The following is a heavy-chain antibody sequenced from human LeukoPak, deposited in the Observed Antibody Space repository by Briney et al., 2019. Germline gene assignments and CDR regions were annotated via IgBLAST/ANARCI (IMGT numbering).Heavy chain of an antibody. V-gene: IGHV4-34*01. D-gene: IGHD3-3*01. CDR2: INHSGST. J-gene: IGHJ4*02. CDR1: GGSFSGYY. CDR3: ARGDYDFWSGYRAFDY. Sequence: PSETLSLTCAVYGGSFSGYYWSWIRQPPGKGLEWIGEINHSGSTNYNPSLKSRVTISVDTSKNQFSLKLSSVTAADTAVYYCARGDYDFWSGYRAFDYWGQGTLVTVSS.